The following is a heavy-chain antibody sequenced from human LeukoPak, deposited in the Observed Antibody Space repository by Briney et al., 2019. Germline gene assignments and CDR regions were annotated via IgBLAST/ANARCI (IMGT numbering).Heavy chain of an antibody. CDR1: GGSVSGYF. CDR2: IHYTGTT. D-gene: IGHD4-11*01. J-gene: IGHJ6*02. V-gene: IGHV4-59*08. CDR3: ARHNQVTVTTSSYSYPMDV. Sequence: SETLSLTCTVSGGSVSGYFWSWIRQPPGKGLEWVAYIHYTGTTNYNPSLKSRLMISVDTSKNQFSLKLSSVTAADTAVYYCARHNQVTVTTSSYSYPMDVWGQGTTVFVSS.